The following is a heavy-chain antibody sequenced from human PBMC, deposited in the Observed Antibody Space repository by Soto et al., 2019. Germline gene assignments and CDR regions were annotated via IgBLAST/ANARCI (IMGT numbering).Heavy chain of an antibody. Sequence: ASVKVSCKASGGTFSSYAISWVRQAPGQGLEWMGGIIPIFGTANYAQKFQGRVTITADESTSTAYMELGSLRSEDTAVYYCARDDYDSSGYPTYFDYWGQGTLVTVSS. CDR1: GGTFSSYA. V-gene: IGHV1-69*13. J-gene: IGHJ4*02. D-gene: IGHD3-22*01. CDR2: IIPIFGTA. CDR3: ARDDYDSSGYPTYFDY.